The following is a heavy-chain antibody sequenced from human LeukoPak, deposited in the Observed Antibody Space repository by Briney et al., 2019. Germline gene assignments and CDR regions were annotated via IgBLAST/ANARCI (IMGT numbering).Heavy chain of an antibody. J-gene: IGHJ4*02. CDR3: ARRWLYYFDY. CDR1: GFTFSSYE. Sequence: GGSLRLSCAASGFTFSSYEMNWVRQAPGKGLEWVSYISSSGSTIYYADSVKGRFTISRDNSKNTLYLQMNSLRAEDTAVYYCARRWLYYFDYWGQGTLVTVSS. D-gene: IGHD4-23*01. CDR2: ISSSGSTI. V-gene: IGHV3-48*03.